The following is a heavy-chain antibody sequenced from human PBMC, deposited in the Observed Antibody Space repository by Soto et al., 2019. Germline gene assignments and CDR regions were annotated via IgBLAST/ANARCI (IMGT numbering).Heavy chain of an antibody. CDR2: IYPGDSDT. CDR3: ARHFTMVRGVPSWFDP. Sequence: PGESLKISCQASGYSFTSYWIGWVRQMPGKGLEWMGIIYPGDSDTRYSPSFQGQVTISADKSISTAYLQWSSLKASDTAMYYCARHFTMVRGVPSWFDPWGQGTLVTVSS. D-gene: IGHD3-10*01. CDR1: GYSFTSYW. J-gene: IGHJ5*02. V-gene: IGHV5-51*01.